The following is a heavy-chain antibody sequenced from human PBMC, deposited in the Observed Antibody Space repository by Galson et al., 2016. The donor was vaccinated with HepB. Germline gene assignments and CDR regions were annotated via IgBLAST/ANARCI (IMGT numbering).Heavy chain of an antibody. CDR2: IIAIFGTT. CDR3: ARNAGIPIAGTSWYFDL. J-gene: IGHJ2*01. CDR1: GGTFSNSA. Sequence: SCKASGGTFSNSAISWVRQAPGQRLEWMGGIIAIFGTTNYAQKFQGRVTITADISSSTAYMELSSLRSDDTAIYYCARNAGIPIAGTSWYFDLWGRGTLVTVSS. V-gene: IGHV1-69*06. D-gene: IGHD6-13*01.